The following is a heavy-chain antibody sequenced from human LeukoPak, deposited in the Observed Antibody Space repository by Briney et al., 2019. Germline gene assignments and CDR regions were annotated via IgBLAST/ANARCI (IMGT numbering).Heavy chain of an antibody. Sequence: VASVKVSCKASGGTFSSYAISWVRQAPGQGLEWMGGIIPIFGTANYAQKFQGRVTITADESTSTAYMELSSLRSEDTAVYYCGRDAEMATSPRPRPGFDYWGQGTLVTVSS. J-gene: IGHJ4*02. V-gene: IGHV1-69*13. CDR3: GRDAEMATSPRPRPGFDY. CDR1: GGTFSSYA. D-gene: IGHD5-24*01. CDR2: IIPIFGTA.